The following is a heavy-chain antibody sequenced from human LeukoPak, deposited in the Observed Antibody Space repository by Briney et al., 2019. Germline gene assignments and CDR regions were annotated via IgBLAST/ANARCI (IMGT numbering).Heavy chain of an antibody. Sequence: ASVTVSFTASGYTFTSYGISWVRQAPGQGLEWMGWISAYNGNTNYAQKLQGRVTMTTDTSTSTAYMELRSLRSDDTAVYYCARVPSLLLWFGEFIDYWGQRTLVTVSS. D-gene: IGHD3-10*01. CDR3: ARVPSLLLWFGEFIDY. J-gene: IGHJ4*02. CDR2: ISAYNGNT. CDR1: GYTFTSYG. V-gene: IGHV1-18*01.